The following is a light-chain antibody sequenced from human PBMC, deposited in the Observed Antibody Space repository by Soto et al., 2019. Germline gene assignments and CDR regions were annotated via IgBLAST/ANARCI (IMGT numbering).Light chain of an antibody. Sequence: QSALTQPPSASGSPGQSVTICCTGTSSDVGGYNYVSWYQQHPGKVPKLIIYEVNKRPSGIPDRFSGSKSGTTASLTVSGLQAEDEADYYCSSYAGSNNVIFGGGTKLTVL. CDR2: EVN. J-gene: IGLJ2*01. CDR3: SSYAGSNNVI. CDR1: SSDVGGYNY. V-gene: IGLV2-8*01.